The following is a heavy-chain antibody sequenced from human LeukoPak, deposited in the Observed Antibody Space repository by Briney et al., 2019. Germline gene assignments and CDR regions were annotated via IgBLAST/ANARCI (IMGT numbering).Heavy chain of an antibody. D-gene: IGHD3-10*01. J-gene: IGHJ6*03. Sequence: GGSLRLSCAASGFTFSSYGISWVRQAPGKGLEWVSAISASGGTTYYADSVKGHFTISRDNSKNTLYLQMNSLRAEDTAVYYCAREGYYGSGLYYYYYMDVWGKGTTVTVSS. CDR2: ISASGGTT. CDR3: AREGYYGSGLYYYYYMDV. V-gene: IGHV3-23*01. CDR1: GFTFSSYG.